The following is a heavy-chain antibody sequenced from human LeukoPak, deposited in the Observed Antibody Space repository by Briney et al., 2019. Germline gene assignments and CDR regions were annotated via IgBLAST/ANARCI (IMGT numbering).Heavy chain of an antibody. CDR2: IYYSGST. D-gene: IGHD2-15*01. V-gene: IGHV4-59*01. Sequence: SETLSLTCTVSGGSISSYYWSWIRQPPGKGLEWIGYIYYSGSTNYNPSLKSRVTISVDTSKNQFSLKLSSATAADTAVYYCARDCSGGSCPAIDAFDIWGQGTMVTVSS. CDR1: GGSISSYY. J-gene: IGHJ3*02. CDR3: ARDCSGGSCPAIDAFDI.